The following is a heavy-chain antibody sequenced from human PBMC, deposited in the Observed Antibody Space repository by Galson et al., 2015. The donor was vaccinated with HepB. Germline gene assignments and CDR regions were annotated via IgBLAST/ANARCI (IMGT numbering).Heavy chain of an antibody. Sequence: SLRLSCAASGFTFSSYAMHWVRQAPGKGLEWVAVISYDGSNKYYADSVKGRFTISRDNSKNTLYLQMNSLRAEDTAVYYCARKQWELLPDYWGQGTLVTVSS. D-gene: IGHD1-26*01. CDR2: ISYDGSNK. J-gene: IGHJ4*02. CDR1: GFTFSSYA. CDR3: ARKQWELLPDY. V-gene: IGHV3-30*04.